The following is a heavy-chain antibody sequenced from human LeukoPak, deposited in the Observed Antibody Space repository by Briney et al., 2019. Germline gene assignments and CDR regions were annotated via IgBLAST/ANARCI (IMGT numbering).Heavy chain of an antibody. CDR3: ARVLYYDSSGYYRYYFDY. Sequence: PSETLSLTCTVSGGSISSSSYYWGWIRQPPGKGLEWIGSIYYSGSTYHNPSLKSRVTISVDTSKNQFSLKLSSVTAADTAVYYCARVLYYDSSGYYRYYFDYWGQGTLVTVSS. CDR1: GGSISSSSYY. D-gene: IGHD3-22*01. CDR2: IYYSGST. J-gene: IGHJ4*02. V-gene: IGHV4-39*07.